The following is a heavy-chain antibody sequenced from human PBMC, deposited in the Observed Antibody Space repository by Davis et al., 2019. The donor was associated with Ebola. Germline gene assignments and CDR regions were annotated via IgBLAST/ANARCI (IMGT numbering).Heavy chain of an antibody. V-gene: IGHV3-9*01. Sequence: SLKISCAASGFTFDDYAMHWVRQAPGKGLEWVSGISWNSGSIGYADSVKGRFTISRDNAKNSLYLQMNSLRAEDTAVYYCARVSSYYGMDVWGQGTTVTVSS. CDR1: GFTFDDYA. J-gene: IGHJ6*02. CDR2: ISWNSGSI. CDR3: ARVSSYYGMDV.